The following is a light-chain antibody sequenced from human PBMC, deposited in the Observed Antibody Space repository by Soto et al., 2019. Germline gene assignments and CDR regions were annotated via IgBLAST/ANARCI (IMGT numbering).Light chain of an antibody. Sequence: EIVLTQSPGTLSLSPGERATLSCRASQSVSSSYLAWYQQKPGQAPRLLIFGASNRATGIPDRFGGSGSGTDLTLTISSLEPEDFAVYYCPQYGNSPMYTFGRGTKLEIK. J-gene: IGKJ2*01. CDR1: QSVSSSY. CDR3: PQYGNSPMYT. CDR2: GAS. V-gene: IGKV3-20*01.